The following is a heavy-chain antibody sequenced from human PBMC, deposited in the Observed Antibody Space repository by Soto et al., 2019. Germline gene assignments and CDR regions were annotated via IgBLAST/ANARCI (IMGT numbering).Heavy chain of an antibody. Sequence: SETLSLTCAVYGGSFSGYYWSWIRQPPGKGLEWIGEINHSGSTNYNPSLKSRVTISVDTSKNQFSLKLSSVTAADTAVYYCARGWGAAADWGQGTLVTVSS. V-gene: IGHV4-34*01. CDR3: ARGWGAAAD. D-gene: IGHD6-13*01. CDR2: INHSGST. CDR1: GGSFSGYY. J-gene: IGHJ4*02.